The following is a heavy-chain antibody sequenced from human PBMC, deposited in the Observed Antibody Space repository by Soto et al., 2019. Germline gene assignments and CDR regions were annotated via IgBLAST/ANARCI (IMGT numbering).Heavy chain of an antibody. D-gene: IGHD3-22*01. CDR2: IYYSGST. J-gene: IGHJ5*02. V-gene: IGHV4-39*01. Sequence: SETLSLTCTVSGGSISSSSYYWGWIRQPPGKGLEWIGSIYYSGSTYYNPSLKSRVTISVDTSKNQFSLKLSSVTAADTAVYYCARAYYYDSSVYWFDPWGQGTLVTVSS. CDR1: GGSISSSSYY. CDR3: ARAYYYDSSVYWFDP.